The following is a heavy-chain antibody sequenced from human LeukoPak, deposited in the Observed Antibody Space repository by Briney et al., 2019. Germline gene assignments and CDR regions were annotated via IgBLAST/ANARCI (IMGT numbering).Heavy chain of an antibody. CDR2: INHSGST. Sequence: SETLSLTCAVYGGSFSGYYWSWIRQPPGKGLEWIGEINHSGSTNYNPSLKSRVTISVDMSKNQFSLKLSSVTAADTAVYYCARGNYDSSGWYYFDYWGQGTLVTVSS. J-gene: IGHJ4*02. D-gene: IGHD3-22*01. CDR3: ARGNYDSSGWYYFDY. V-gene: IGHV4-34*01. CDR1: GGSFSGYY.